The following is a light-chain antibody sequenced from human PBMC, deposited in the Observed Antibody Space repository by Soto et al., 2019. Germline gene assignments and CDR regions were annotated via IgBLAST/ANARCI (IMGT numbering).Light chain of an antibody. CDR1: SSNIGSNS. CDR3: AAWYDSLDNGVV. J-gene: IGLJ2*01. CDR2: NSN. V-gene: IGLV1-44*01. Sequence: QSVLTQPPSASGTPGQRVTISCSGSSSNIGSNSVNWYQQLPGTAPKLLIYNSNQRPSGVPDRFSGSKSGTSASLAISGLQSEDEADYYCAAWYDSLDNGVVFGGGTKLTVL.